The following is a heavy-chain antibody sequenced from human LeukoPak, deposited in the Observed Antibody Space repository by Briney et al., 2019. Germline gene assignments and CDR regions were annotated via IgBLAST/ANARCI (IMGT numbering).Heavy chain of an antibody. CDR2: IYTSGST. CDR3: ARSVVVPAAGYDY. J-gene: IGHJ4*02. D-gene: IGHD2-2*01. CDR1: GGSISSGSYY. V-gene: IGHV4-61*02. Sequence: SETLCLTCTVLGGSISSGSYYWSWIRQAAGKGLEWIGRIYTSGSTNYNPSIKSRVTISVDTSKNQFSLKLSSVTAADTAVYYGARSVVVPAAGYDYWGQGTLVTVSS.